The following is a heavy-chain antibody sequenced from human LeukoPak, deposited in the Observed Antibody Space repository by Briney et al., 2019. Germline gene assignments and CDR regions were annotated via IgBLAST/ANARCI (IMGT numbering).Heavy chain of an antibody. J-gene: IGHJ5*02. Sequence: PSETLSLTCAVYGGTFSGYYWSWIRQPPGKGLEWIGEINHSGSTNYNPSLKSRVIISVDTSKNQFSLKLSSVTAADTAVYYCARHKFLGQADIPIHVDTAMVTGANWFDPWGQGTLVTVSS. V-gene: IGHV4-34*01. D-gene: IGHD5-18*01. CDR1: GGTFSGYY. CDR3: ARHKFLGQADIPIHVDTAMVTGANWFDP. CDR2: INHSGST.